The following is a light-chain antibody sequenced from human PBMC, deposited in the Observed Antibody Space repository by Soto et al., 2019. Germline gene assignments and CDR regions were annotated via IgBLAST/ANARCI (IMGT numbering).Light chain of an antibody. CDR1: QSISSY. J-gene: IGKJ1*01. CDR3: QQSYSTPRT. CDR2: AAS. V-gene: IGKV1-39*01. Sequence: DIQMTQSPSSLSASVGDRVTITCRASQSISSYLNWYQQQPGKAPKLLMYAASSLQSGVPSRFSGSGSGTDFTLTITSLQPEDFATYYCQQSYSTPRTFGQGTKVEIK.